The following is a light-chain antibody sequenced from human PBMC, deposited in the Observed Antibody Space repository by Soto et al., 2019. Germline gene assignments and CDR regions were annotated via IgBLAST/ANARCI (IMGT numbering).Light chain of an antibody. J-gene: IGKJ3*01. V-gene: IGKV3-15*01. CDR3: QQYNNWL. CDR1: QSINSN. CDR2: GAS. Sequence: VMTQSPATLSVSPGERATLSCRASQSINSNLAWYQQRPGQAPRLLIYGASTRATGIPARFSGSGSGTEFTLTISSLQSEDFAVYYCQQYNNWLFGPGAKVDIK.